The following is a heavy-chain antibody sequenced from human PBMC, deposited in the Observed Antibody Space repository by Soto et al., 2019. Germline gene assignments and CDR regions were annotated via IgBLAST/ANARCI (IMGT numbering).Heavy chain of an antibody. CDR2: IWNDGSHE. Sequence: QVQLVESGGGVVRPGRSLRLSCAASGFTFSLFGMHWVRQAPGKGLEGVALIWNDGSHEYYADSVKGRFTISRDNSMNTLYLQMDSLRVEDMGVYYCAASYCSSDSCYWGLDYWGQGALITVSS. CDR1: GFTFSLFG. V-gene: IGHV3-33*01. J-gene: IGHJ4*02. CDR3: AASYCSSDSCYWGLDY. D-gene: IGHD2-2*01.